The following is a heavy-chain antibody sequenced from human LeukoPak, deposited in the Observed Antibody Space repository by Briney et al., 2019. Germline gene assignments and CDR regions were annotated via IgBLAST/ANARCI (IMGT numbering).Heavy chain of an antibody. D-gene: IGHD3-3*01. J-gene: IGHJ6*03. V-gene: IGHV1-69*06. CDR2: TIPIFGTA. Sequence: SVKLSCKASGATFSSYAISWVRQSPGQGLEWMGGTIPIFGTAHYAQKFQGRVTITADKSTSTAYMELSSLRSEDTAVYYCARGGRFDYYYYYMDVWGKGTTVTVSS. CDR3: ARGGRFDYYYYYMDV. CDR1: GATFSSYA.